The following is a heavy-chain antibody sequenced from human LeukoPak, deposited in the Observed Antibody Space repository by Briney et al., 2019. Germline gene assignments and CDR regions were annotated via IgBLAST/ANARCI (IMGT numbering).Heavy chain of an antibody. Sequence: ASVKVSCKASGGTFSSYAISWVRQAPGQGLEWMGRIIPILGIANYAQKSQGRVTITADKSTSTAYMELSSLRSEDTAVYYCARVGFYGGNTRLDYWGQGTLVTVSS. D-gene: IGHD4-23*01. J-gene: IGHJ4*02. CDR1: GGTFSSYA. CDR3: ARVGFYGGNTRLDY. CDR2: IIPILGIA. V-gene: IGHV1-69*04.